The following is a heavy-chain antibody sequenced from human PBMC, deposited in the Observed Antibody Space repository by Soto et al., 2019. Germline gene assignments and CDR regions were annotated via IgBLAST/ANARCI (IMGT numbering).Heavy chain of an antibody. CDR1: GFTFSSYA. CDR2: ISGSGGST. CDR3: AKAIRRIVVLNYFDY. D-gene: IGHD3-22*01. Sequence: EVQLLESGGGLVQPGGSLRLSCAASGFTFSSYAMSWVRQAPGKGMEWVSAISGSGGSTYYADSVKGRFTISRDNSKNTLYLQMNSLSAEDTAVYYCAKAIRRIVVLNYFDYWGQGTLVTVSS. J-gene: IGHJ4*02. V-gene: IGHV3-23*01.